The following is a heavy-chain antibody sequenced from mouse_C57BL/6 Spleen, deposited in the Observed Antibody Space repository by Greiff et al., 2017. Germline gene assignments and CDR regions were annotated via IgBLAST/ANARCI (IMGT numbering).Heavy chain of an antibody. Sequence: QVQLQQPGAELVKPGASVKVSCKASGYTFTSYWMHWVKQRPGQGLEWIGRIHPSDSDTNYNQKFKGKATLTVDKSSSTAYMQLSSLTSEDSAVYYCAMLNWYVPYAMDYWGQGTSVTVSS. J-gene: IGHJ4*01. V-gene: IGHV1-74*01. CDR2: IHPSDSDT. D-gene: IGHD4-1*02. CDR3: AMLNWYVPYAMDY. CDR1: GYTFTSYW.